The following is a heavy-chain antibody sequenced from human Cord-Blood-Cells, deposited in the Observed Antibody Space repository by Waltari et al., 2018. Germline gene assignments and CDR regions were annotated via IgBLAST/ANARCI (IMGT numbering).Heavy chain of an antibody. CDR1: GYTFTGYY. J-gene: IGHJ4*02. V-gene: IGHV1-2*06. CDR3: ARDWKRWGVGFDY. Sequence: QVQLVQSGAEVKKPGASVKVSYKASGYTFTGYYMHWVRQAPGQGLEWMGRTNPNSGGTNYAKTVQGRGTMTRVTSIRTAYMELSRLRSDDTAVYYCARDWKRWGVGFDYWGQGTLVTVSS. CDR2: TNPNSGGT. D-gene: IGHD3-16*01.